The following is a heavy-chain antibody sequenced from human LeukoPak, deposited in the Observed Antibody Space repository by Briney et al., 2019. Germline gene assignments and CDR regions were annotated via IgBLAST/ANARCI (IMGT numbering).Heavy chain of an antibody. CDR2: ISGHSGGNT. J-gene: IGHJ6*03. V-gene: IGHV1-18*01. CDR1: GYIFSNYG. CDR3: ARETSSRYGSGTLPQPPRDYYYMDV. D-gene: IGHD2-15*01. Sequence: ASVKVSCKASGYIFSNYGISWVRQAPGHGLEWMGWISGHSGGNTNYAPKFQDRATMTTDTSTSTAYMELRSLRSDDTAVYYCARETSSRYGSGTLPQPPRDYYYMDVWGKGTTVTVSS.